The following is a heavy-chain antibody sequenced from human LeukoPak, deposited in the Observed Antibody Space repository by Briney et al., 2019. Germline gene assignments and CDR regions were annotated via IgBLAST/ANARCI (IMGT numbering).Heavy chain of an antibody. D-gene: IGHD3-10*01. J-gene: IGHJ4*02. Sequence: GATVKISCKASGYTFTDYYMHWVQQAPGKGLEWMGRVDPEDGETIYAEKFQGRVTLTADTSTDTAHMELSSLRSEDTAVYYCATGPKGSGSYYNTKSLFFDYWGQGTLVTVSS. CDR2: VDPEDGET. V-gene: IGHV1-69-2*01. CDR1: GYTFTDYY. CDR3: ATGPKGSGSYYNTKSLFFDY.